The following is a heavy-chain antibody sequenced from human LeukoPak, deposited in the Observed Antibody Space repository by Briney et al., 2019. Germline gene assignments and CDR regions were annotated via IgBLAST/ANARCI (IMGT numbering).Heavy chain of an antibody. V-gene: IGHV4-38-2*01. CDR3: ARHAPTPGYCTNGVCYTGVFDY. Sequence: SETLSLTCAVSGYSISSGYYWGWIRQPPGKGLEWIGSTYHSGSTYYNPSLKSRVTISVDTSKNQFSLKLSSVTAADTAVYYCARHAPTPGYCTNGVCYTGVFDYWGQGTLVTVSS. CDR2: TYHSGST. CDR1: GYSISSGYY. D-gene: IGHD2-8*01. J-gene: IGHJ4*02.